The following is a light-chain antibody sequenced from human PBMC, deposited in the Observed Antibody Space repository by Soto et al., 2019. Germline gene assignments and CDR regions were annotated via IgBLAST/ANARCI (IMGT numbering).Light chain of an antibody. J-gene: IGLJ3*02. CDR2: RNN. CDR1: GSNIGKNY. CDR3: ATWDDSLSGRV. V-gene: IGLV1-47*01. Sequence: QSVLTQPPSASGTPGQMVTISCSGSGSNIGKNYVYWYQQLPGTAPKLIIYRNNRRPSGVPERFSGSKSGASASLAISGLRSEDEADFYCATWDDSLSGRVFGGGTKLTVL.